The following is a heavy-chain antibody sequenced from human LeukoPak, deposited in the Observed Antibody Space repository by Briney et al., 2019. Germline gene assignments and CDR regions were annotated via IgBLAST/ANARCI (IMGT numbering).Heavy chain of an antibody. Sequence: GGSLRLSCAASGFTFSSYDMHWVRQATGKGLEWVSAIGTAGDTYYPGSVKGRFTISRENAKNSLYLQMNSLRAEDTAVYYCARGGYSSTLYGRYQHWGQGTLVTVSS. CDR2: IGTAGDT. J-gene: IGHJ1*01. V-gene: IGHV3-13*01. CDR1: GFTFSSYD. D-gene: IGHD6-13*01. CDR3: ARGGYSSTLYGRYQH.